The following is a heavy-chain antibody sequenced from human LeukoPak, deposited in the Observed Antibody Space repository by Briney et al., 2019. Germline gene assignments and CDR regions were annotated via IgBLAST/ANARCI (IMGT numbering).Heavy chain of an antibody. J-gene: IGHJ4*02. CDR3: ARERGGYCSGGSCYSFFDY. V-gene: IGHV4-59*01. CDR2: MYYTGTT. CDR1: GGSISSYY. D-gene: IGHD2-15*01. Sequence: PSETLSLTCTVSGGSISSYYWSWIRQPPGKGLEWIGYMYYTGTTNYNPSLKSRVTISVDTSKNQFSLKLSSVTAADTAVYYCARERGGYCSGGSCYSFFDYWGQGTLVTVSS.